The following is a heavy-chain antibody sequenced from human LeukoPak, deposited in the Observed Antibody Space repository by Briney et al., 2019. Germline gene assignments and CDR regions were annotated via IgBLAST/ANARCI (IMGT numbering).Heavy chain of an antibody. CDR3: ARDLTMVRGVLHWFDP. CDR1: GYTFSNYA. Sequence: ASVKVSCKASGYTFSNYAVHWVRQAAGQRLEWMGWINAGNGDTKYSQKFQGRVTITRDTSATTAYMELSSLRSEDTAVYYCARDLTMVRGVLHWFDPWGQGTLVTVSS. D-gene: IGHD3-10*01. J-gene: IGHJ5*02. CDR2: INAGNGDT. V-gene: IGHV1-3*01.